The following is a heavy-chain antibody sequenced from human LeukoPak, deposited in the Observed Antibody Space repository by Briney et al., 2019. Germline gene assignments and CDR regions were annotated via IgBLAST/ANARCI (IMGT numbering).Heavy chain of an antibody. Sequence: SVKVSCKASGYTFTGYYMHWVRQAPGQGLEWMGGIIPIFGTANYAQKFQGRVTITADESTSTAYMELSSLRSEDTAVYYCARGPYYYDSSGYSYWGQGTLVTVSS. CDR1: GYTFTGYY. CDR2: IIPIFGTA. J-gene: IGHJ4*02. CDR3: ARGPYYYDSSGYSY. V-gene: IGHV1-69*13. D-gene: IGHD3-22*01.